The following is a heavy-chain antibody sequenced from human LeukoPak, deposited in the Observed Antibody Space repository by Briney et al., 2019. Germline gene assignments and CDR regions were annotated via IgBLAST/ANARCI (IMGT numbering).Heavy chain of an antibody. CDR2: IYYSGRT. Sequence: SETLSLTCTVSDASISSYYWGWIRQPPGKGLEWIGSIYYSGRTFYNPSLKSRVTISVDTSKNQFSLKLSSVTAADTAVYYCARLGDGDNLRYFDYWGQGTLVTVSS. J-gene: IGHJ4*02. D-gene: IGHD5-24*01. CDR3: ARLGDGDNLRYFDY. CDR1: DASISSYY. V-gene: IGHV4-39*01.